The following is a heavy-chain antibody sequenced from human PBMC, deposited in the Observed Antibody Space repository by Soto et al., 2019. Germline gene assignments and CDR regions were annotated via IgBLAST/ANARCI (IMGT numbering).Heavy chain of an antibody. Sequence: ASVKVSCKASGYTFTSYAMHWVRQAPRQGLEWLGWISAYDGYTNYAQILQGRVSMTTDTSTKTAYMELRSLRSDDTAMYYCARGGFYDSSGARNYYYYGMNVWGQGTTVTVSS. CDR1: GYTFTSYA. J-gene: IGHJ6*02. V-gene: IGHV1-18*01. CDR2: ISAYDGYT. CDR3: ARGGFYDSSGARNYYYYGMNV. D-gene: IGHD3-22*01.